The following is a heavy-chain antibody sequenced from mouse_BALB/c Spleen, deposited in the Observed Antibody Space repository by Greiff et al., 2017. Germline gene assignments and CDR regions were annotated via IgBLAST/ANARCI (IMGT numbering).Heavy chain of an antibody. CDR1: GFTFSDYY. CDR2: ISDGGSYT. D-gene: IGHD1-1*01. Sequence: EVQVVESGGGLVKPGGSLKLSCAASGFTFSDYYMYWVRQTPEKRLEWVATISDGGSYTYYPDSVKGRFTISRDNAKNNLYLQMSSLKSEDTAMYYCARGGTTVPSWFAYWGQGTLVTVSA. J-gene: IGHJ3*01. V-gene: IGHV5-4*02. CDR3: ARGGTTVPSWFAY.